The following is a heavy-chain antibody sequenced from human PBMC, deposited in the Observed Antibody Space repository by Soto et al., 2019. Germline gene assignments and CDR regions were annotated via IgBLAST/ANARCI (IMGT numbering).Heavy chain of an antibody. Sequence: ESPKISCKGSGYSFTSYWIGWVRQMPGKGLEWMGIIYPGDSDTRYSPSFQGQVTISADKSISTAYLQWSSLKASDTAMYYCARHPSPVAGTAGAFDIWGQGTMVTVSS. V-gene: IGHV5-51*01. CDR1: GYSFTSYW. D-gene: IGHD6-19*01. J-gene: IGHJ3*02. CDR2: IYPGDSDT. CDR3: ARHPSPVAGTAGAFDI.